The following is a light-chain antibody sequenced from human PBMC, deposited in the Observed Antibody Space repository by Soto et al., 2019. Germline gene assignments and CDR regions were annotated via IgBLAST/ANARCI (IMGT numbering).Light chain of an antibody. CDR2: GAS. J-gene: IGKJ1*01. Sequence: EIVLTQSPATLSVSPGERATLSCRASQSLNARYLAWYQVKPGQAPRLLFYGASSRATDIPDRFIGSGSGTDFTLTITGLEPEDFAVYYCQQFHISRTFGQGTKVDIK. CDR1: QSLNARY. V-gene: IGKV3-20*01. CDR3: QQFHISRT.